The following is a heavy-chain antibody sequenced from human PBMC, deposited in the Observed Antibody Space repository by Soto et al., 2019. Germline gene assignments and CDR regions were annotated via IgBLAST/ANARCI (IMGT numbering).Heavy chain of an antibody. J-gene: IGHJ4*02. CDR1: GFTFSSYG. CDR3: ARERYDYIWGSYREYYFDY. V-gene: IGHV3-33*01. D-gene: IGHD3-16*02. CDR2: IWYDGSNK. Sequence: GGSLRLSCAASGFTFSSYGMHWVRQAPGKGLEWVAVIWYDGSNKYYADSVKGRFTISRDNSKNTLYLQMNSLRAEDTAVYYCARERYDYIWGSYREYYFDYWGQGTLVTVSS.